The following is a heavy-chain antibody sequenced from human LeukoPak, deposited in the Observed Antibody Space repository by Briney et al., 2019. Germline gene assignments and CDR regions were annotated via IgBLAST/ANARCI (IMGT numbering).Heavy chain of an antibody. CDR2: IYHSGST. CDR3: ARDRIYGSGSDHFDY. J-gene: IGHJ4*02. CDR1: GYSIRSGYY. D-gene: IGHD3-10*01. V-gene: IGHV4-38-2*02. Sequence: KASETLSLTCTVSGYSIRSGYYWGWIRQPPGKGLEWIGSIYHSGSTYYNPSLRSRVTMSVDTSKNQFSLKLRSVTAAGTAVYYCARDRIYGSGSDHFDYWGQGTLVTVSS.